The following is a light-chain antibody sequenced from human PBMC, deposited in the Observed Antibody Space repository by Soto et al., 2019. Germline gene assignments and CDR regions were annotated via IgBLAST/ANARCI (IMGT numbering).Light chain of an antibody. CDR1: QSISTW. Sequence: DIQMTQSPSTLSASVGDRVTITCRASQSISTWLAWYQQKPGRAPNLLIYHASSLESGVPSRFSGSGSGTEFTLTISSLQPDDFATYYCQQYNEYPWTFGQGTKVDIK. CDR2: HAS. CDR3: QQYNEYPWT. J-gene: IGKJ1*01. V-gene: IGKV1-5*01.